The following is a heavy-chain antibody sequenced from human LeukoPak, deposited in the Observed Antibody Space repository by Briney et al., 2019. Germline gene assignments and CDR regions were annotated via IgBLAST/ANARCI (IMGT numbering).Heavy chain of an antibody. V-gene: IGHV4-31*03. CDR2: IYYSGST. D-gene: IGHD5-18*01. CDR1: GGSISSGGYY. Sequence: PSETLSFTCTVSGGSISSGGYYWRWIRQHPGKGLEWIGYIYYSGSTYYNPSLKSRVTISVDTSKNQFSLKLSSVTAADTAVYYCARGREYSYGSNWFDPWGQGTLVTVSS. J-gene: IGHJ5*02. CDR3: ARGREYSYGSNWFDP.